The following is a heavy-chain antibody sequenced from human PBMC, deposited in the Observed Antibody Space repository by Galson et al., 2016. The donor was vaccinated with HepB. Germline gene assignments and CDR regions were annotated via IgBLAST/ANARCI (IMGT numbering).Heavy chain of an antibody. CDR1: GGSVRSGYHY. Sequence: SETLSLTCTVSGGSVRSGYHYWSWIRQPPGKGLGWIGCVYYTGNTNYNPSLKSRVTISVDTSKNQFSLKLSSVTAADTAVYYCASYYYASGSLNWFDPWGQGTLVTVSS. V-gene: IGHV4-61*01. CDR2: VYYTGNT. J-gene: IGHJ5*02. CDR3: ASYYYASGSLNWFDP. D-gene: IGHD3-10*01.